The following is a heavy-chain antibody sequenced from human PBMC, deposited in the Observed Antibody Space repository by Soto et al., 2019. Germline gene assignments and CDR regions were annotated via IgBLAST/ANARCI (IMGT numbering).Heavy chain of an antibody. Sequence: EVPLVESGGGLVQPGGSLRLSCVASGFTFSNYWMYWVRQAPGEGLVWVSRINSDGSVSSYADSVKGRLTISRDNVKNTLYLQMARLRAEDTAVYYCARGDCVGGTCYSLAGSFYYYRDVWGKGTTVTVFS. V-gene: IGHV3-74*01. CDR1: GFTFSNYW. D-gene: IGHD2-15*01. J-gene: IGHJ6*03. CDR3: ARGDCVGGTCYSLAGSFYYYRDV. CDR2: INSDGSVS.